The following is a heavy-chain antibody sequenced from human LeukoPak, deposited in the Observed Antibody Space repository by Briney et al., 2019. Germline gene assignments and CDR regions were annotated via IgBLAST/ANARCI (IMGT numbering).Heavy chain of an antibody. D-gene: IGHD6-19*01. CDR3: AGDLGGGWYPFDY. CDR1: GYTFTSYA. V-gene: IGHV1-3*01. CDR2: INAGNGNT. Sequence: GASVKVSCKASGYTFTSYAMHWVRQAPGQRLEWMGWINAGNGNTKYSQKFQGRVTITRDTSASTAYMELSSLRSEDTAVCYCAGDLGGGWYPFDYWGQGTLVTVSS. J-gene: IGHJ4*02.